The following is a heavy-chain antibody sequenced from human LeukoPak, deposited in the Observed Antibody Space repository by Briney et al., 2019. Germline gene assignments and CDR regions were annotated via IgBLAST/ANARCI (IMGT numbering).Heavy chain of an antibody. CDR3: ARDFREYSSSSTFDY. Sequence: SVKVSCKASGGTFSSYAISWVRQAPGQGLEWMGGIIPIFGTANYAQKFQGRVTITADESTSTAYMELSSLRSEDTAVYYCARDFREYSSSSTFDYWGQGTLVTVSS. V-gene: IGHV1-69*13. CDR1: GGTFSSYA. J-gene: IGHJ4*02. CDR2: IIPIFGTA. D-gene: IGHD6-6*01.